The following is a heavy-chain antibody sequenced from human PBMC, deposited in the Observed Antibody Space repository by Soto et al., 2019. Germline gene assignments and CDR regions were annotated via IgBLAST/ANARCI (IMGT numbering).Heavy chain of an antibody. J-gene: IGHJ6*02. CDR3: ARESYDFWSGYYSYYYYGMDV. D-gene: IGHD3-3*01. V-gene: IGHV1-18*04. CDR2: ISAYNGNT. CDR1: GYTFTSYG. Sequence: ASVKVSCKASGYTFTSYGISWVRQAPGQGLEWMGWISAYNGNTNYAQKLQGRVTMTTDTSTSTAYVELRSLRSDDTAVYYCARESYDFWSGYYSYYYYGMDVWGQGTTVTVSS.